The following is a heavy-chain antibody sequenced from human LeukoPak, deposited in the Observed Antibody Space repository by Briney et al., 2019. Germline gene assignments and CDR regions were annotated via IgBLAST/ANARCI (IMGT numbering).Heavy chain of an antibody. CDR1: GLTVSSNY. D-gene: IGHD6-19*01. V-gene: IGHV3-66*01. Sequence: GGSLRLSCAASGLTVSSNYMSWVRQAPGKGLEWVSVIYSGGSTYYADSVKGRFTISRDNSKNTLYLQMNSLRAEDTAVYYCAREEVQWLVRHWGQGTLVTVSS. CDR2: IYSGGST. J-gene: IGHJ1*01. CDR3: AREEVQWLVRH.